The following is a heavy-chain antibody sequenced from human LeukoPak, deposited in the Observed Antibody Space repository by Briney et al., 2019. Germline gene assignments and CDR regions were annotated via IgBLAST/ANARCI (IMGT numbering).Heavy chain of an antibody. CDR3: ARRGYCSSTSCHDY. V-gene: IGHV4-39*01. D-gene: IGHD2-2*01. J-gene: IGHJ4*02. CDR2: IYYSGST. Sequence: SETLSLTCTVSGGSISSSSYYWGWIRQPPGKGLEWIGSIYYSGSTYYNPSLKSRVTISVDTSKNQFSLKLSSVTAADTAVYYCARRGYCSSTSCHDYWGQGTLVTVSS. CDR1: GGSISSSSYY.